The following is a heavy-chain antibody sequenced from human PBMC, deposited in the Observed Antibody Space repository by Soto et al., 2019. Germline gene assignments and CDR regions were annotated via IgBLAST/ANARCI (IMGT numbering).Heavy chain of an antibody. Sequence: QLQLQESSPGLVKPSETLSLTCTVSGGSISSSSYYWGWIRQPPGKGLEWIGSIYYSGSTYYNPSLKSRVTISVDTSKNQFSLKLSSVTAADTAVYYCARQGVTIFGVVIPNGWFDPWGQGTLVTVSS. D-gene: IGHD3-3*01. J-gene: IGHJ5*02. V-gene: IGHV4-39*01. CDR2: IYYSGST. CDR1: GGSISSSSYY. CDR3: ARQGVTIFGVVIPNGWFDP.